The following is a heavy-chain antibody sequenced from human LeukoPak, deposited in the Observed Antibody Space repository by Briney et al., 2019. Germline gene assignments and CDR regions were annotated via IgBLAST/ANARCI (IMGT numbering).Heavy chain of an antibody. J-gene: IGHJ4*02. V-gene: IGHV4-59*01. D-gene: IGHD5-18*01. CDR1: GGSISSYS. CDR2: IYYSGST. CDR3: ARGSGYSYGYIDY. Sequence: TSETLSLTCTVSGGSISSYSWTWIRQPPGKGLEWIGYIYYSGSTNYNPSLKSRVTISADTSKNQFSLRLSSVTAADTAVYYCARGSGYSYGYIDYWGRGTLVTVSS.